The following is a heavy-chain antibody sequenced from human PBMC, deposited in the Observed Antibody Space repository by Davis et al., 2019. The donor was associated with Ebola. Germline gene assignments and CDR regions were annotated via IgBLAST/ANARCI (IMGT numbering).Heavy chain of an antibody. CDR3: ARVNAVTGYSRFDS. J-gene: IGHJ5*01. D-gene: IGHD3-9*01. CDR2: ISWNSGSI. Sequence: SLKISCAASGFTFDDYAMHWVRQAPGKGLEWVSGISWNSGSIGYADSVKGRFTISRDNAKNSLYLRLSSLRAEDTALYYCARVNAVTGYSRFDSWGQGTLVTVSS. CDR1: GFTFDDYA. V-gene: IGHV3-9*01.